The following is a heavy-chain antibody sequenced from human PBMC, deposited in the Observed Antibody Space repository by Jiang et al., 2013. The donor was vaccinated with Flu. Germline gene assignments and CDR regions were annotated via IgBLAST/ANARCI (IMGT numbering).Heavy chain of an antibody. D-gene: IGHD4-23*01. CDR1: GGSINKFY. Sequence: KPSETLSLTCTVSGGSINKFYWSWIRQPPGRTPEWIGYISYSGSTHYNPSLSSRVTISLDTSKNQFSLKLSSVTAADTAVYFCARSPYYGSNSRGWFDTWGQGTLVTVSS. V-gene: IGHV4-59*01. CDR3: ARSPYYGSNSRGWFDT. J-gene: IGHJ5*02. CDR2: ISYSGST.